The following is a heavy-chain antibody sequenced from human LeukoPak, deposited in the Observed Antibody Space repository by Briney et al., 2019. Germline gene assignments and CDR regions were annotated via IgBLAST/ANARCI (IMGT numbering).Heavy chain of an antibody. CDR3: ARVKHYYDSSGYLDY. V-gene: IGHV4-59*11. D-gene: IGHD3-22*01. Sequence: SETLSLTCTVSGGSISSHYWSWIRQPPGKGLEWIGYIYYSGSTNYSPSLKSRVTISVDTSKNQFSLKLSSVTAADTAVYYCARVKHYYDSSGYLDYWGQGTLVTVSS. J-gene: IGHJ4*02. CDR2: IYYSGST. CDR1: GGSISSHY.